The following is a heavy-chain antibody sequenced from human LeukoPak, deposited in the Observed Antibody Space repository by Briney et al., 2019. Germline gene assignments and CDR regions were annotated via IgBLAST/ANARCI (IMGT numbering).Heavy chain of an antibody. Sequence: SQTLSLTCTVSGGSISSGDYYWSWIRQPPGKGREWTGYSYYSESTYYNPSLKSRVTISVDTSKNQFSLKLSSVTAADTAVYYCARIELSDYYDSSGGSIGYWGQGTLVTVSS. J-gene: IGHJ4*02. V-gene: IGHV4-30-4*01. CDR2: SYYSEST. CDR3: ARIELSDYYDSSGGSIGY. D-gene: IGHD3-22*01. CDR1: GGSISSGDYY.